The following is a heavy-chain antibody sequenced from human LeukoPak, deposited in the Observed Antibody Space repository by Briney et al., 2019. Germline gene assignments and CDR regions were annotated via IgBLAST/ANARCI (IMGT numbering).Heavy chain of an antibody. Sequence: GGSLRLSCAASGFTLSKHWMTWVRQAPGKGLEWVSGISWNSGSIGYADSVKGRFTISRDNAKNSLYLQMNSLRAEDTALYYCAKDKEVGAKEGVFDYWGQGTLVTVSS. V-gene: IGHV3-9*01. CDR3: AKDKEVGAKEGVFDY. D-gene: IGHD1-26*01. J-gene: IGHJ4*02. CDR1: GFTLSKHW. CDR2: ISWNSGSI.